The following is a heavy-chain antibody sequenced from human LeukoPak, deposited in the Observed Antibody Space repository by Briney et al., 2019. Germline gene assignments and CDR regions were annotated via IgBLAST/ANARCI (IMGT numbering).Heavy chain of an antibody. D-gene: IGHD3-22*01. J-gene: IGHJ4*02. CDR2: ISYDGSNK. CDR1: GFTFSSYG. Sequence: PGGSLRLSCAASGFTFSSYGMHWVRQAPGKGLEWVAVISYDGSNKYYADSVKGRFTISRDNSKNTLYLQMNSPRAEDTAVYYCAKVATVFGSSGPRYYFDYWGQGTLVTVSS. V-gene: IGHV3-30*18. CDR3: AKVATVFGSSGPRYYFDY.